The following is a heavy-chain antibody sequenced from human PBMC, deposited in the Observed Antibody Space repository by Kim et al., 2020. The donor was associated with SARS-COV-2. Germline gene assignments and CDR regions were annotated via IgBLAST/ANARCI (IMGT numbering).Heavy chain of an antibody. CDR2: ITGDGDT. CDR3: ATGYGSCFRHDCFNY. J-gene: IGHJ4*02. Sequence: GGSLRLSCAASGFAFNIYALNWIRQAPGKGLEWVSVITGDGDTYYADSVKGRFTISRDNTKNLLFLQMNSLRDEDTALYYGATGYGSCFRHDCFNYRGQG. D-gene: IGHD2-21*02. V-gene: IGHV3-23*01. CDR1: GFAFNIYA.